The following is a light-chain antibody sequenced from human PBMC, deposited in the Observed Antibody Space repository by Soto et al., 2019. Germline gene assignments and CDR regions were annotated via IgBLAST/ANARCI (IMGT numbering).Light chain of an antibody. J-gene: IGKJ4*01. V-gene: IGKV1-27*01. CDR2: AAS. CDR1: QGISSY. CDR3: QKYNSAPLT. Sequence: DIQMTQSPSSLSASVGDRVTITCRASQGISSYLVWYQQKPGKAPKLLIYAASTLQAGVPSRFSGSGSGTDFALTISSLQPEDVAAYYCQKYNSAPLTFGGGTNVDI.